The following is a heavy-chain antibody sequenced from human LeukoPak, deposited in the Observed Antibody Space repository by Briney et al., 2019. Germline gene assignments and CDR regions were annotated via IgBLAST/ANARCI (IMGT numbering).Heavy chain of an antibody. J-gene: IGHJ4*02. CDR1: GFTVSSNY. Sequence: GGSLRLSCAASGFTVSSNYMNWVRQAPGKGLEWVSVIYGGGNIYYADSVKGRFTISRDNSKNTLYLQMNSLRAEDTAAYYCARGAGYNYPYYFDYWGQGTLVTVSS. V-gene: IGHV3-53*01. CDR3: ARGAGYNYPYYFDY. CDR2: IYGGGNI. D-gene: IGHD5-24*01.